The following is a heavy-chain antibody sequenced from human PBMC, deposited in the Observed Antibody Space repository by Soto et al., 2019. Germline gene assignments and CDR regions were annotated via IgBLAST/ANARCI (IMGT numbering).Heavy chain of an antibody. Sequence: GGSLRLSCVTSGFTFSGIAMSWVRQPPGKGLEWVSSISANGGGTHYADSVKGRFTISRDNSKSTLYVQMNSLRAEDTAIHYCAKQITGGHSSGYHPFDDWGQGTRVTVAS. CDR2: ISANGGGT. D-gene: IGHD3-22*01. J-gene: IGHJ4*02. CDR3: AKQITGGHSSGYHPFDD. CDR1: GFTFSGIA. V-gene: IGHV3-23*01.